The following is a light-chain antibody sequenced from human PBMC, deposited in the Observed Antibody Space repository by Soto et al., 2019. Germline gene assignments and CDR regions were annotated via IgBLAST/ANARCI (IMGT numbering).Light chain of an antibody. CDR2: GAS. V-gene: IGKV3-15*01. Sequence: EIVITQSPATLSVDKGKRVPFSCRASQGVSRKLAWYQHKPGQAPRLLISGASTGATGIPARFSGSGSGTEFTLTISSLQSEDSAVYYCQQRNIGPPVRFGQGTRLEIK. J-gene: IGKJ5*01. CDR3: QQRNIGPPVR. CDR1: QGVSRK.